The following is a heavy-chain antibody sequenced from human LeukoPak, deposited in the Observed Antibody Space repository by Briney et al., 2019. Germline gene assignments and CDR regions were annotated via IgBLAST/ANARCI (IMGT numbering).Heavy chain of an antibody. CDR2: IYPGDSDT. V-gene: IGHV5-51*01. Sequence: GESLKISCKGSGYSFTSYWIRWVRQVPGKGLEWMGIIYPGDSDTRYSPSFQGQVTISADKSISTAYLQWSSLKASDTAMYYCARFDIFTGYYLFDYWGQGTLVTVSS. CDR3: ARFDIFTGYYLFDY. CDR1: GYSFTSYW. D-gene: IGHD3-9*01. J-gene: IGHJ4*02.